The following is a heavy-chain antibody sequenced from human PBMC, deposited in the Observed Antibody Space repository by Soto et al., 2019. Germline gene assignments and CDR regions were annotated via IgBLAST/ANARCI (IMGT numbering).Heavy chain of an antibody. CDR3: AKRQGIGAAAKNFDF. CDR2: ISAGGNLI. J-gene: IGHJ4*02. D-gene: IGHD6-13*01. CDR1: GFIFSNHA. V-gene: IGHV3-23*01. Sequence: GGSLRLSCAASGFIFSNHAMSWVRQVPGRGLEWVSGISAGGNLIYYADSVRGRFTMSRDNSKNMLYLQMNSLRAEDTAVYFCAKRQGIGAAAKNFDFWGQGARVTVSS.